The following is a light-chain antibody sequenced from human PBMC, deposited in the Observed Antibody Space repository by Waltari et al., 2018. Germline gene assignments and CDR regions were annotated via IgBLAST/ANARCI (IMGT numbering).Light chain of an antibody. CDR1: SLRRYY. J-gene: IGLJ2*01. CDR2: DKN. CDR3: HSRDASGVGGA. V-gene: IGLV3-19*01. Sequence: TQDPAVSVALGQTVSLTCQGDSLRRYYASWYQQRPGQAPILVRYDKNSRPSGVPDRFSASSSDNTASLTITGAQAEDEAYYYCHSRDASGVGGAFGGGTKLTVL.